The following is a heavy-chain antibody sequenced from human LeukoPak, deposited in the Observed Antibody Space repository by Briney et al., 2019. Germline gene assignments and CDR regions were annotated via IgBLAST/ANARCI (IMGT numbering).Heavy chain of an antibody. Sequence: GGSLRLSCAASGFTFSSYWMSWVRQAPGKGLEWVANIKQDGSEKYYVDSVKGRFTISRDNAKNSLYLQMNSLRAEDTAVYYCARGGGPYYYYMDVWGKGTTVTVSS. CDR2: IKQDGSEK. CDR1: GFTFSSYW. V-gene: IGHV3-7*01. J-gene: IGHJ6*03. CDR3: ARGGGPYYYYMDV. D-gene: IGHD2-15*01.